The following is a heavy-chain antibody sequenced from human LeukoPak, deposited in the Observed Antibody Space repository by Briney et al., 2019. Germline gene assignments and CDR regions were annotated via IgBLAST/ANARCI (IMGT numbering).Heavy chain of an antibody. CDR2: IRYDGSNK. V-gene: IGHV3-33*01. D-gene: IGHD3-22*01. Sequence: GGSLRLSCAASGFTFSSYGMHWVRQAPGKGLEWVAVIRYDGSNKYYADSVKGRFTISRDNSKNTLYLQMNSLRAEDTAVYYCARAYYYDSSGYLYYFDYWGQGTLVTVSS. CDR3: ARAYYYDSSGYLYYFDY. J-gene: IGHJ4*02. CDR1: GFTFSSYG.